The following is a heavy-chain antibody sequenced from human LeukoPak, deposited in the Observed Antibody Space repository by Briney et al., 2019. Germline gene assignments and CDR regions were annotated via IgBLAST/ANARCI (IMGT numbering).Heavy chain of an antibody. D-gene: IGHD6-19*01. Sequence: GGSLRLSCAASGLSFSSYSMTWVRHAPGKGLEWVSSISSSSSYIYYADSVKGRFTISRDNAKNSLYLQMNSLRAEDTAVYYCASEIAVAEPSGGYWGQGTLVTVSS. CDR2: ISSSSSYI. CDR1: GLSFSSYS. J-gene: IGHJ4*02. V-gene: IGHV3-21*01. CDR3: ASEIAVAEPSGGY.